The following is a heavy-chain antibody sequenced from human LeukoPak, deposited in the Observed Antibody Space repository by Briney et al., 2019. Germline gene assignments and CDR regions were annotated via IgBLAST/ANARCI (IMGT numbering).Heavy chain of an antibody. J-gene: IGHJ6*03. CDR3: ARDVLLWFGELSAGGYMDV. CDR1: GFTLSSYA. Sequence: GGSLRLSCAASGFTLSSYAMSWVRQAPGKGLEWVSAISVSGNTYHADSVKGRFTISRDSSKNTLYLQMNRLRVEDTAIYYCARDVLLWFGELSAGGYMDVWGKGTTVTISS. CDR2: ISVSGNT. V-gene: IGHV3-23*01. D-gene: IGHD3-10*01.